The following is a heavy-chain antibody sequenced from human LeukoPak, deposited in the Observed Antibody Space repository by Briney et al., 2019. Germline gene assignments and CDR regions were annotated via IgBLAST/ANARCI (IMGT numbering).Heavy chain of an antibody. CDR2: IKSKTDGGTT. D-gene: IGHD2-21*02. Sequence: GGSLRLSWVASGFTFTSYGMSWVRQAPGEGLEWVGRIKSKTDGGTTDYAAPVKGRFTISRDDSKNTVYLQMNSLKTEDTAVYYCTTVCCGGDSAHYWGQGTLVTVSS. J-gene: IGHJ4*02. V-gene: IGHV3-15*01. CDR3: TTVCCGGDSAHY. CDR1: GFTFTSYG.